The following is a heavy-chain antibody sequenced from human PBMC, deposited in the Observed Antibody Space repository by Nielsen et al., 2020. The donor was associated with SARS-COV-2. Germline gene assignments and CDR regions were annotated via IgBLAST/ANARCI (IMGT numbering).Heavy chain of an antibody. D-gene: IGHD6-13*01. CDR1: GGSVSSGSYY. J-gene: IGHJ6*02. V-gene: IGHV4-61*01. CDR2: IYYSGST. CDR3: ARHYGRQQLYYYYYGMDV. Sequence: SETLSLTCTVSGGSVSSGSYYWSWIRQPPGKGLEWIGYIYYSGSTNYNPSLKSRVTISVDTSKNQFSLKLSSVTAADTAVYYCARHYGRQQLYYYYYGMDVWGQGTTVTVSS.